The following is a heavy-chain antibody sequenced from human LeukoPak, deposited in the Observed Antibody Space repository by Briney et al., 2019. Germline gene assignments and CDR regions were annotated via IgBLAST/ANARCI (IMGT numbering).Heavy chain of an antibody. CDR1: GVSMSSSPYY. CDR2: IYDSGNT. D-gene: IGHD2/OR15-2a*01. V-gene: IGHV4-39*01. CDR3: ARHDCDSSRCSVNWFDP. J-gene: IGHJ5*02. Sequence: SETLSLTCTVSGVSMSSSPYYWGWIRQPPGKGLEWIITIYDSGNTNYNPSLRSRLPISVDTSRNQFSLKLSSVTAADTAVYYCARHDCDSSRCSVNWFDPWGQGTLVTVSS.